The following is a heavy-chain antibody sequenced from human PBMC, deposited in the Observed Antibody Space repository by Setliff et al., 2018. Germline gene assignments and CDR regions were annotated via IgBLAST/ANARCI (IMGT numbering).Heavy chain of an antibody. D-gene: IGHD5-12*01. CDR3: ARDPRGYSGFDRFRGAFNI. Sequence: ASVKVSCKASGYTFTSYDINWVRQATGQGLEWMGWMNPTSGNTGYAQKFQGRVTITADESTSTAYMELSSLGSEDTAVYYCARDPRGYSGFDRFRGAFNIWGQGTMVTVSS. CDR1: GYTFTSYD. CDR2: MNPTSGNT. J-gene: IGHJ3*02. V-gene: IGHV1-8*01.